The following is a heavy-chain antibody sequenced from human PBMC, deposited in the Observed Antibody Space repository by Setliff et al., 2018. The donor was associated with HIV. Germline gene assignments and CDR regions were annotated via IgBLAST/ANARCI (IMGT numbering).Heavy chain of an antibody. CDR2: MYHSGST. D-gene: IGHD3-22*01. Sequence: SETLSLTCAVSGGSISSNDWWSWVRQPPGKGLEWIGEMYHSGSTNSKPSLKSRVTISVDKSKNQFSLKLSSVTAADTAVYYCARKRNGDFLIGAFDIDGYYYPPSSYGMDVWGQGTTVTVSS. V-gene: IGHV4-4*02. CDR3: ARKRNGDFLIGAFDIDGYYYPPSSYGMDV. J-gene: IGHJ6*02. CDR1: GGSISSNDW.